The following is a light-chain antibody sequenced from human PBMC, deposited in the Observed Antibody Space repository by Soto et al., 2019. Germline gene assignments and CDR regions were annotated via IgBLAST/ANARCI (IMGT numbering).Light chain of an antibody. V-gene: IGKV3-15*01. J-gene: IGKJ4*01. CDR1: QTVSKY. Sequence: EIVLTQSPVTLALSPGDRATLSCRASQTVSKYLAWYQQKPGQPPRLLVYDASNRATGIPARFSGSGSGTEFTLTTSSLQSEDCAIYYCQQYHTWPITFGGGTKVHI. CDR2: DAS. CDR3: QQYHTWPIT.